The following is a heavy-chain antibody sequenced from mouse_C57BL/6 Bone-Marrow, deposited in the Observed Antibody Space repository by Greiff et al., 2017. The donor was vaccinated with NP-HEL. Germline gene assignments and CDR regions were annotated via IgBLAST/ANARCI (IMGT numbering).Heavy chain of an antibody. CDR3: ARGTAYYYGNYGFAY. D-gene: IGHD2-1*01. V-gene: IGHV5-16*01. CDR2: INYDGSST. CDR1: GFTFSDYY. J-gene: IGHJ3*01. Sequence: EVQGVESEGGLVQPGSSMKLSCTASGFTFSDYYMAWVRQVPEKGLEWVANINYDGSSTYYLDSLKSRFIISSDNAKNILYLQMSSLKSEDTATYYCARGTAYYYGNYGFAYWGQGTLVTVSA.